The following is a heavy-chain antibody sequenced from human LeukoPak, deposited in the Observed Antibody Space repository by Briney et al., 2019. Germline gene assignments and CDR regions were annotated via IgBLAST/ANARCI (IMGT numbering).Heavy chain of an antibody. Sequence: SETLSLICTVSGGSISSSSYYWGWIRQPPGKGLEWIGSIYYSGSTYYNPSLKSRVTISVDTSKNQFSLKLSSVTAADTAVYYCASTAMDYNWFDPWGQGTLVTVSS. CDR1: GGSISSSSYY. CDR2: IYYSGST. V-gene: IGHV4-39*01. D-gene: IGHD5-18*01. J-gene: IGHJ5*02. CDR3: ASTAMDYNWFDP.